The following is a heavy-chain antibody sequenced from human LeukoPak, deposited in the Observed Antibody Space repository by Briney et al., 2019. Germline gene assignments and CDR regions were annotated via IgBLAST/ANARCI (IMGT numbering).Heavy chain of an antibody. CDR1: GFTFSNAW. Sequence: GGSLRLSCAVSGFTFSNAWMSWVRQAPGKGLEWVAVISYDGSNKYYADSVKGRFTISRDNSKNTLYLQMNSLRAEDTAVYYCARGNSHYDILTGTPCDYWGQGTLVTVSS. D-gene: IGHD3-9*01. J-gene: IGHJ4*02. CDR2: ISYDGSNK. CDR3: ARGNSHYDILTGTPCDY. V-gene: IGHV3-30-3*01.